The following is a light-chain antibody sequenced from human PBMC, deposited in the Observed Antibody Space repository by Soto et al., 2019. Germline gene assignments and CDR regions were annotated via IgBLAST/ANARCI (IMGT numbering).Light chain of an antibody. CDR3: SSYTCSSTLVV. J-gene: IGLJ2*01. CDR2: DVT. Sequence: QSVLTQPASVSGSPGQSITISCTGTSSDVGGYNYVSWYQQHPGKAPKLMIYDVTNRPSGVSNRFAGSKSGNTASLTISGLQAEDVADYYCSSYTCSSTLVVFGGGTKLTVL. CDR1: SSDVGGYNY. V-gene: IGLV2-14*01.